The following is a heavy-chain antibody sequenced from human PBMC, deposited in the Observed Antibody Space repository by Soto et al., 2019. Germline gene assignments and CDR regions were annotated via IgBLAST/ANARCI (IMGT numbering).Heavy chain of an antibody. CDR2: IYWDDDK. D-gene: IGHD4-17*01. CDR1: GFSLSTSGVG. V-gene: IGHV2-5*02. J-gene: IGHJ4*02. CDR3: ARSLPDYGDNVPFDY. Sequence: QITLKESGPTLVKPTQTLTLTCTFSGFSLSTSGVGVGWIRQPPGKALEWLALIYWDDDKRYSPSLKSRLTIXXDXSXXQVVLTMTNMDPVDTATYYCARSLPDYGDNVPFDYWGQGTLVTVSS.